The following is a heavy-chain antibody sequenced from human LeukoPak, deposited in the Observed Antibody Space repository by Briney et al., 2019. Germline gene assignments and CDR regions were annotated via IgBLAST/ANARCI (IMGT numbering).Heavy chain of an antibody. Sequence: GASVKVSCKASGYTFTGYYMHWVRQAPRQGLEWMGRIIPIFGTANYAQKFQGRVTITTDESTSTAYMELSSLRSEDTAVYYCARDGGIAAAGIRFDPWGQGTLVTVSS. CDR2: IIPIFGTA. D-gene: IGHD6-13*01. CDR1: GYTFTGYY. CDR3: ARDGGIAAAGIRFDP. J-gene: IGHJ5*02. V-gene: IGHV1-69*05.